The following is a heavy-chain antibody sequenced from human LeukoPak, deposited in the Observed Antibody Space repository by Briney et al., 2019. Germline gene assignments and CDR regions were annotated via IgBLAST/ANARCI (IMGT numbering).Heavy chain of an antibody. Sequence: PGGSLRLSCAASGFTFSSYSMNWVRQAPGKGLEWVSSISSSSNYMYYADSVKGRITVSRDNAKNSLYLQMNSLRAEDTAMYYCARLRGDYEFDYWGQGTLVTVSS. CDR3: ARLRGDYEFDY. CDR1: GFTFSSYS. CDR2: ISSSSNYM. J-gene: IGHJ4*02. D-gene: IGHD4-17*01. V-gene: IGHV3-21*01.